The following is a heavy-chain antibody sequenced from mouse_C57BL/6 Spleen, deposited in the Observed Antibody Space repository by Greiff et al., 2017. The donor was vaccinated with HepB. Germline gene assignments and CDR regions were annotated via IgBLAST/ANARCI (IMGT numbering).Heavy chain of an antibody. V-gene: IGHV2-2*01. Sequence: VKVVESGPGLVQPSQSLSITCTVSGFSLTSYGVHWVRQSPGKGLEWLGVIWSGGSTDYNAAFISRLSISKDNSKSQVFFKMNSLQADDTAIYYCASNYGNYWYFDVWGTGTTVTVSS. CDR3: ASNYGNYWYFDV. CDR1: GFSLTSYG. J-gene: IGHJ1*03. D-gene: IGHD2-1*01. CDR2: IWSGGST.